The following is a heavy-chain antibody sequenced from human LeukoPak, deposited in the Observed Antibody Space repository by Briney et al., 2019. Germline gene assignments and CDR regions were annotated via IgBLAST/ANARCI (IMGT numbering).Heavy chain of an antibody. D-gene: IGHD3-9*01. CDR2: ISTGSSYI. Sequence: GGSLRLSCAASGFTFSSYSMNWVRQAPGKGLEWVSSISTGSSYIYYADSVKGRFTISRDNAKHSLYLQMNSLRAEDTAVYCCAGSDTTGYLPREWAYWYFDLWGRGTLVTVSS. V-gene: IGHV3-21*01. CDR1: GFTFSSYS. J-gene: IGHJ2*01. CDR3: AGSDTTGYLPREWAYWYFDL.